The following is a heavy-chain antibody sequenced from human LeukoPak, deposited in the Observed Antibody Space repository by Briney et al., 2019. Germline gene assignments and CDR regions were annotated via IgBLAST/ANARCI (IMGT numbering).Heavy chain of an antibody. V-gene: IGHV4-59*01. CDR3: AGSLLGATSVDY. Sequence: PSETLSLTCTVSADSITTYSWSWVRQPPGKGLEWIGYIYYSGSTNYNPSLKSRVTMSVDTSKSQFSLKLNSVTPADTAVYFCAGSLLGATSVDYWGQGTLVTVSS. J-gene: IGHJ4*02. D-gene: IGHD1-26*01. CDR2: IYYSGST. CDR1: ADSITTYS.